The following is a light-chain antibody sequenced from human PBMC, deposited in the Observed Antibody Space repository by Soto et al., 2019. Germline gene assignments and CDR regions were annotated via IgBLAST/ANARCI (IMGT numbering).Light chain of an antibody. CDR2: DVS. V-gene: IGLV2-14*01. CDR1: SSDVGGYNY. CDR3: SSYTSSSNVV. Sequence: QSVLTQPSSVSGSPGQSITISCTGTSSDVGGYNYVSWYQQHPGKAPKLMIYDVSNRPSGVSNRFSGSKSGNTASLTISGLQAEDEGDYYCSSYTSSSNVVFGGGTKVTVL. J-gene: IGLJ2*01.